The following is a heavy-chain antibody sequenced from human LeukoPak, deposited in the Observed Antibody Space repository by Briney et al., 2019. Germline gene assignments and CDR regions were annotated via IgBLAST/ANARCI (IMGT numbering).Heavy chain of an antibody. D-gene: IGHD4-11*01. Sequence: SETLSLTCTVSGGSVSSGSYYWSWIRQPPGKGLEWIGYIYCSGSTNCNPSLKSRVTISVDTSKNQFSLKLSSVTAADTAVYYCARDSSYSNYVFAFDIWGQGTMVTVSS. CDR1: GGSVSSGSYY. V-gene: IGHV4-61*01. J-gene: IGHJ3*02. CDR2: IYCSGST. CDR3: ARDSSYSNYVFAFDI.